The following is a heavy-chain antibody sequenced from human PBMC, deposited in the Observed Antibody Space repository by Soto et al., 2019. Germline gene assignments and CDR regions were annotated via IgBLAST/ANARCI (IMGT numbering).Heavy chain of an antibody. V-gene: IGHV3-30*18. CDR3: AKDVGLHPYYDFWSGYFYYYGMDV. Sequence: SLRLSCAASGFTFSSYGMHWVRQAPGKGLEWVAVISYDGSNKYYADSVKGRFTISRDNSKNTLYLQMNSLRAEDTAVYYCAKDVGLHPYYDFWSGYFYYYGMDVWGQGTTVTASS. D-gene: IGHD3-3*01. J-gene: IGHJ6*02. CDR1: GFTFSSYG. CDR2: ISYDGSNK.